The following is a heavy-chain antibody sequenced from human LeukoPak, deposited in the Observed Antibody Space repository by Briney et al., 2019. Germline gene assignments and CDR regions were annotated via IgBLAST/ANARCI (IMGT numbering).Heavy chain of an antibody. V-gene: IGHV3-23*01. Sequence: GGSLRLSCAASGFTFSTYGVYWVRQAPGKGLEWVSSNSGGSSYYADSVKGRFTISRDNSKNTLYLQMNSLRAEDTAVYYCARDILTGSQSRFQHWGQGTLVTVSS. CDR2: NSGGSS. J-gene: IGHJ1*01. D-gene: IGHD3-9*01. CDR3: ARDILTGSQSRFQH. CDR1: GFTFSTYG.